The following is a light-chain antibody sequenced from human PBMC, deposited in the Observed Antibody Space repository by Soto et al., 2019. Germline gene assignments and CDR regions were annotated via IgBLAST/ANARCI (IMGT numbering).Light chain of an antibody. CDR2: SNN. CDR1: SSNIGSNT. Sequence: QSVLTQPPSASGTPGQRVTISCSGSSSNIGSNTVNWYQQLPGTAPKLLIYSNNQRPSGVPDRFSGSKSGTSASLAISALQSEVEADYYCAAWDDSLNGWVFGGGTKLTVL. CDR3: AAWDDSLNGWV. J-gene: IGLJ3*02. V-gene: IGLV1-44*01.